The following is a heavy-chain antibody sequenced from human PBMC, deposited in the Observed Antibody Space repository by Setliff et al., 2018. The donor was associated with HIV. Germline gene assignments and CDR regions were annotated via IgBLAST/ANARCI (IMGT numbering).Heavy chain of an antibody. Sequence: PGGSLRLSCAASGFTFSSYWMSWVRQAPGKGLEWVAHIKQDGSEKYYVDSLKGRFTISRDNAKNSVFLQMNSLRVEDTAVYYCAKATGSATSPRGSFDYLGRGTLVTVSS. CDR3: AKATGSATSPRGSFDY. V-gene: IGHV3-7*01. J-gene: IGHJ4*02. D-gene: IGHD3-16*01. CDR1: GFTFSSYW. CDR2: IKQDGSEK.